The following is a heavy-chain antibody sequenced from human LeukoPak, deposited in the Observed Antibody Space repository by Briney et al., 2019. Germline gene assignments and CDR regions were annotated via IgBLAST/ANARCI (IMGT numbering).Heavy chain of an antibody. J-gene: IGHJ4*02. V-gene: IGHV1-2*02. Sequence: ASVKVSCKASGYTFTGYYMHWVRQAPGQGLEWMGWINPNSGGTNYAQKFQGRVTMTRDTSISTAYMELSSLRSEDTAVYYCARVDAFRFLEWLPNKYYFDYWGQGTLVTVSS. D-gene: IGHD3-3*01. CDR2: INPNSGGT. CDR3: ARVDAFRFLEWLPNKYYFDY. CDR1: GYTFTGYY.